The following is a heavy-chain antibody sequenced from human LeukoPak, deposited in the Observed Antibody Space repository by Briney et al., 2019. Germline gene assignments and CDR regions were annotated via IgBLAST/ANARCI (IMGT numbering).Heavy chain of an antibody. J-gene: IGHJ4*02. CDR2: INPNSGGT. V-gene: IGHV1-2*06. D-gene: IGHD4-23*01. CDR1: GYTFTGYY. Sequence: ASVKVSCKASGYTFTGYYMHWVRQAPGQGLEWMGRINPNSGGTNYAQKFQGRVTMTRDTSISTAYMELSRLRSDDTAVYYCARAMTTVVKIPCYWGQGTLVTVSS. CDR3: ARAMTTVVKIPCY.